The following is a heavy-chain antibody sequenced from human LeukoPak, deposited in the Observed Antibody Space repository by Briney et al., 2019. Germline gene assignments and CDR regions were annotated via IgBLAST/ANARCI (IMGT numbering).Heavy chain of an antibody. CDR2: IIPILGIA. J-gene: IGHJ6*02. D-gene: IGHD6-19*01. CDR1: GGTFSSYA. Sequence: SVKVSCKASGGTFSSYAISWVRQAPGQGLEWMGRIIPILGIANYAQKFQGRVTITADKSTSTAYMELSSLRSEDTAVYYCASTQGSSGWYGIYYYYGMDVWGQGTTVTVSS. CDR3: ASTQGSSGWYGIYYYYGMDV. V-gene: IGHV1-69*04.